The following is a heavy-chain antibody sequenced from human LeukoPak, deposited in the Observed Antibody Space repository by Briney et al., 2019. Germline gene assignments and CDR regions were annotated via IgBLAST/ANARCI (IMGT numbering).Heavy chain of an antibody. V-gene: IGHV3-23*01. D-gene: IGHD5-18*01. CDR3: AKDLGGYNYGPGDVFDY. CDR2: ITNSGSNT. J-gene: IGHJ4*02. Sequence: GGSLRLSCAASGFTFSSYAMHWVRQAPGKGLEWVSAITNSGSNTYYADSVKGRFTISRDNSKNTIYLQMNSLRADDTAVYYCAKDLGGYNYGPGDVFDYWGQGTLVTVSS. CDR1: GFTFSSYA.